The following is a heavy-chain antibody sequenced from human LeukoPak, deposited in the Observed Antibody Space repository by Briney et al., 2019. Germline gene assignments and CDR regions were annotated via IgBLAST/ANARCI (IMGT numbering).Heavy chain of an antibody. D-gene: IGHD3-3*01. CDR1: GFTFTTYW. Sequence: GGSLRLSCAASGFTFTTYWMTWVRQAPGKGLEWVANINEDGSQKYYVDSVKGRFTISRDNTKKLVFLQMNSLRVEDTAVYYCARDEVGGYYFEWGQGNLVNVSS. CDR3: ARDEVGGYYFE. V-gene: IGHV3-7*01. CDR2: INEDGSQK. J-gene: IGHJ4*02.